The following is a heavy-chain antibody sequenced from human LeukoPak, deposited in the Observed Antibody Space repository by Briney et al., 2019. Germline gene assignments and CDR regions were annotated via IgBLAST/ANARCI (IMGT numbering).Heavy chain of an antibody. J-gene: IGHJ6*03. CDR2: ISYSGTT. Sequence: PSETLSLTCAVYGGYFSGFYLTWVRQAPGKGLEWIGEISYSGTTRYNPSLKSRVTIAVDTSKKEIDQNLSTVIAADTAVYYCAKGNVGRYHSEADDYYYYMDVWGKGTTVIVSS. D-gene: IGHD3-10*01. CDR3: AKGNVGRYHSEADDYYYYMDV. CDR1: GGYFSGFY. V-gene: IGHV4-34*01.